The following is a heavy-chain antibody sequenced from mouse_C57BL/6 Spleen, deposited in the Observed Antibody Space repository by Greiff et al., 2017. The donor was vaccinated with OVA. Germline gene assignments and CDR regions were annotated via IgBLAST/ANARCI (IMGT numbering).Heavy chain of an antibody. Sequence: VMLVESGAELVRPGTSVKVSCKASGYAFTNYLIEWVKQRPGQGLEWIGVINPGSGGTNYNEKFKGKATLTADKSSSTAYMQLSSLTSEDSAVYFCARRNYDYAMDYWGQGTSVTVSS. J-gene: IGHJ4*01. CDR3: ARRNYDYAMDY. D-gene: IGHD2-1*01. CDR2: INPGSGGT. V-gene: IGHV1-54*01. CDR1: GYAFTNYL.